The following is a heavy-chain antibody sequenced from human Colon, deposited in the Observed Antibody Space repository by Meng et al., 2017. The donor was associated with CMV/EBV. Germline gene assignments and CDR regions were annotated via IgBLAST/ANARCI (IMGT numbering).Heavy chain of an antibody. V-gene: IGHV7-4-1*02. CDR2: INTNTGNP. Sequence: ASAKVSFKASGHTFSNCHVNWVLQAPGQGLEWMGWINTNTGNPTYAQGFIGRFVFSLSTSISTAYLQISGLKAEDTAVYYCSASFDYWGQGTLVTVSS. J-gene: IGHJ4*02. D-gene: IGHD3-16*01. CDR1: GHTFSNCH. CDR3: SASFDY.